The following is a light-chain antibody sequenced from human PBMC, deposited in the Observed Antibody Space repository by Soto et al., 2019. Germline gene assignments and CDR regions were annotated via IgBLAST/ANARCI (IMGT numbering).Light chain of an antibody. CDR1: QSINKW. J-gene: IGKJ4*01. V-gene: IGKV1-5*03. CDR3: QQSYSTPLT. Sequence: DILLTQSPSTLSASVGDRVTISCRASQSINKWLAWYQHKPGKAPNLLIYEVSTLHSGVPSRFSGSGSGTEFTLTISGLQPGDSATYYCQQSYSTPLTFGGGTKVDIK. CDR2: EVS.